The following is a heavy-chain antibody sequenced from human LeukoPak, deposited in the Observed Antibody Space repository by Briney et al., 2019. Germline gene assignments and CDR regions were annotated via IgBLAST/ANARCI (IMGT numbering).Heavy chain of an antibody. V-gene: IGHV3-43D*04. CDR2: ISWEGDTT. CDR1: GFTFDDYA. D-gene: IGHD3-10*01. J-gene: IGHJ4*02. Sequence: GGSLRLSCAASGFTFDDYAMHWVRHAPGKGLEWVSLISWEGDTTYYADSVRGRFTISRDNSKNSLYLQMNSLTADDTAFYYCTRDTDYGSATNYFDHWGQGTLVSVSS. CDR3: TRDTDYGSATNYFDH.